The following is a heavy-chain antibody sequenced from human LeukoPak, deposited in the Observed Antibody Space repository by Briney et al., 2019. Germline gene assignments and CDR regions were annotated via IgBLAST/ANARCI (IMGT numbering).Heavy chain of an antibody. J-gene: IGHJ6*03. CDR2: ISYDGSKK. CDR3: ARERTGYYMAV. V-gene: IGHV3-30*02. CDR1: GFTFSNYA. Sequence: QPGGSLRLSCAASGFTFSNYAMHWVRQSPGKGLECVAFISYDGSKKFYVDSVKGRFTISRDDSKNTLYLQMNSLRGEDTAIYYCARERTGYYMAVWGKGTTVTISS. D-gene: IGHD1-14*01.